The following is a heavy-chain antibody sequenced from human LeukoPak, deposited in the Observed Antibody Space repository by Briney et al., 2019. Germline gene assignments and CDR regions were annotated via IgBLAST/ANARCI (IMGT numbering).Heavy chain of an antibody. CDR2: INHSGST. V-gene: IGHV4-34*01. CDR1: GGSFSGYY. D-gene: IGHD6-19*01. Sequence: SETLSLTCAVYGGSFSGYYRSWIRQPPGKGLEWIGEINHSGSTNYNPSLKSRVTISVDTSKNQFSLKLSSVTAADTAVYYCATSRRATIAVVPIPRFDYWGQGTLVTVSS. J-gene: IGHJ4*02. CDR3: ATSRRATIAVVPIPRFDY.